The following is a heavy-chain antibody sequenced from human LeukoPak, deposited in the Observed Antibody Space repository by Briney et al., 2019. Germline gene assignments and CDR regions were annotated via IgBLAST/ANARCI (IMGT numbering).Heavy chain of an antibody. J-gene: IGHJ6*03. CDR3: ARDHITIFGVSTAYMDV. Sequence: PSETLSLTCAVYGGSFSGYYWSWIRQPPGKGLGWIGEINHSGSTNYNPSLKSRVTISVDTSKNQFSLKLSSVTAADTAVYYCARDHITIFGVSTAYMDVWGKGTTVTVSS. CDR2: INHSGST. CDR1: GGSFSGYY. V-gene: IGHV4-34*01. D-gene: IGHD3-3*01.